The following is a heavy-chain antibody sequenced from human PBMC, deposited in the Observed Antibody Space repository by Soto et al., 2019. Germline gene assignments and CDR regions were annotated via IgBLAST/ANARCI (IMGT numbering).Heavy chain of an antibody. V-gene: IGHV3-23*01. CDR3: AKKITIYAVDPADY. Sequence: GGSLRLSCAASGFTFSNYGMSWVRQAPGKGLEWVSVMSGSGDDAYYADSVKGRFTISRDNSKNTLYLQMNSLRAEDTAVYFCAKKITIYAVDPADYWGQGTQVTVSS. D-gene: IGHD3-3*01. CDR1: GFTFSNYG. CDR2: MSGSGDDA. J-gene: IGHJ4*02.